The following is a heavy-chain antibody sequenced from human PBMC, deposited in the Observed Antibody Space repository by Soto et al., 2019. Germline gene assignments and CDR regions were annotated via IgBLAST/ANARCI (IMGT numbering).Heavy chain of an antibody. V-gene: IGHV4-39*01. D-gene: IGHD2-8*01. CDR2: IYYTGST. J-gene: IGHJ4*02. CDR3: ARHGVNGNHDC. CDR1: GGSISINNYY. Sequence: QLQLQESGPGLVKPSETLSLTCTVSGGSISINNYYWGWIRQPPGKGPEWIGSIYYTGSTYYISSLESRLTMCLDTSTNQYSMRLSSVTAADTAVYYCARHGVNGNHDCWGQGTLITVSS.